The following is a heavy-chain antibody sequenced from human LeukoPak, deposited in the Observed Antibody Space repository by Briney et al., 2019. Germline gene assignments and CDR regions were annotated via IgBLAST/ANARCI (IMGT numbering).Heavy chain of an antibody. CDR2: INHSRGT. Sequence: SETLSLTCAVYGGSFSGYYWSWIRQPPGKGLEWIGEINHSRGTNYNPSLKSRVTISVDTSKNQFSLKLSSVTAADTAVYYCASAMIGVPDDAFDIWGQGTMVTVSS. V-gene: IGHV4-34*01. J-gene: IGHJ3*02. D-gene: IGHD3-22*01. CDR1: GGSFSGYY. CDR3: ASAMIGVPDDAFDI.